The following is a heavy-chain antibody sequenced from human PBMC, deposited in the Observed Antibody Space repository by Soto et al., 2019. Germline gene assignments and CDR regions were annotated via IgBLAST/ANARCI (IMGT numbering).Heavy chain of an antibody. Sequence: SETLSLTCAVYGGSFSGYYWSWIRQPPGKGLEWIGEINHSGSTNYNPSLKSRVTISVDTSKNQFSLKLSSVSAADTAVYYCATGRGVRGVIITTYYYYGLDVWGQGTTVTV. V-gene: IGHV4-34*01. CDR1: GGSFSGYY. J-gene: IGHJ6*02. CDR3: ATGRGVRGVIITTYYYYGLDV. CDR2: INHSGST. D-gene: IGHD3-10*01.